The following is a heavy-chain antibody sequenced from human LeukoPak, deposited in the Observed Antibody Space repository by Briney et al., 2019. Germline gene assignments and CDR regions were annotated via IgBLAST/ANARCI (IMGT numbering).Heavy chain of an antibody. J-gene: IGHJ6*02. Sequence: GASVKVSCKASGYTFTNYYMHWVRQAPGQGLEWMGIVNPSGGSTNYAQKFQGRVTITADKSTSTAYMELSSLRSEDTAVYYCARGRRHYYDSSGYPHYYYGMDVWGQGTTVTVSS. V-gene: IGHV1-46*01. CDR3: ARGRRHYYDSSGYPHYYYGMDV. D-gene: IGHD3-22*01. CDR1: GYTFTNYY. CDR2: VNPSGGST.